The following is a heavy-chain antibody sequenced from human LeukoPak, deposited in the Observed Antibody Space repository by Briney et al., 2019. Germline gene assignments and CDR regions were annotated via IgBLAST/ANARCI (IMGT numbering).Heavy chain of an antibody. CDR3: AREDPKAMVRGVIDSHFDY. CDR2: IKQDGSEA. V-gene: IGHV3-7*01. CDR1: GFTFTTYW. Sequence: GGSLRLSCAASGFTFTTYWMAWVRQAPGKGLEWVANIKQDGSEAVYADSVKGRFTISRDNAKNSLYLQMNSLRDEDTAVYYCAREDPKAMVRGVIDSHFDYWGQGTLVTVSS. D-gene: IGHD3-10*01. J-gene: IGHJ4*02.